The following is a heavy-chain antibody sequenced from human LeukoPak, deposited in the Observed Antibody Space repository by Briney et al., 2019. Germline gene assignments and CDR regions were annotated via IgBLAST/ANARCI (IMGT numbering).Heavy chain of an antibody. CDR3: ARYPTSPNYYYYYYMDV. CDR2: ISWNSGSI. Sequence: GGSLRLSCAASGFTVSSNYMSWVRQAPGKGLEWVSGISWNSGSIGYADSVKGRFTISRDNAKNSLYLQMNSLRAEDTAVYYCARYPTSPNYYYYYYMDVWGKGTTVTISS. V-gene: IGHV3-48*04. CDR1: GFTVSSNY. J-gene: IGHJ6*03.